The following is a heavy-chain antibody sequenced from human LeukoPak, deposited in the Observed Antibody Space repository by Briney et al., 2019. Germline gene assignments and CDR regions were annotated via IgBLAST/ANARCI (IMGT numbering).Heavy chain of an antibody. V-gene: IGHV4-61*02. CDR1: GGSISSGSYY. D-gene: IGHD4-17*01. CDR2: IYTSGST. Sequence: PSETLSLTCTVSGGSISSGSYYWSWIRQPAGKGLEWIGRIYTSGSTYYNPSLKSRVTISVDTSKNQFSLKLSSVTAADTAVYYCARDKGYGDYNRLDYFDYWGQGTLVTVSS. J-gene: IGHJ4*02. CDR3: ARDKGYGDYNRLDYFDY.